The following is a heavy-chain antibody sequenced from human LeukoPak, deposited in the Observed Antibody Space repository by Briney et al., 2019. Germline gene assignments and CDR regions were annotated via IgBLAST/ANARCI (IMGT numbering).Heavy chain of an antibody. D-gene: IGHD6-13*01. CDR3: AKGYDSSSWSGIDY. V-gene: IGHV3-23*01. CDR1: GFTFSSYA. J-gene: IGHJ4*02. Sequence: PGGSLRLSCAASGFTFSSYAMSWVRQAPGKGLEWVSAISGSGGSTYYADSVKGRFTISRDNSKNTLYLQMNSLRAEDTAVYYCAKGYDSSSWSGIDYWGQGTLVTVSS. CDR2: ISGSGGST.